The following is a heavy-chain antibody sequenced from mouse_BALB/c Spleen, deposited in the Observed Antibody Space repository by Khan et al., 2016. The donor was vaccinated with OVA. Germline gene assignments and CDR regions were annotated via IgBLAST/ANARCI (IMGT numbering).Heavy chain of an antibody. D-gene: IGHD2-1*01. J-gene: IGHJ3*01. CDR3: ARSGYGNPFAY. V-gene: IGHV1S81*02. CDR1: GYTFTSFY. CDR2: INPSNGDT. Sequence: QVQLQQPGAELVKPGASVKISCKASGYTFTSFYMYWVKQRPGQGLEWIGGINPSNGDTHFYEKFKSKATLTVDKSSTTAYMQFSSLTSEDSAAYYCARSGYGNPFAYWGQGTLVTVSA.